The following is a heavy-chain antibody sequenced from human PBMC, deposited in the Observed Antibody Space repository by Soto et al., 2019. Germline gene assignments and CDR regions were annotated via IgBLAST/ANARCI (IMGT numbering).Heavy chain of an antibody. CDR3: AGVSGIAVAEV. J-gene: IGHJ4*02. CDR2: INAGNGNT. CDR1: GYTFTSYA. D-gene: IGHD6-19*01. Sequence: QVQLVQSGAEVKKPGASVKVSCKASGYTFTSYAMHWVRQAPGQRLEWMGWINAGNGNTKYSQKFQGRVTITRDTSASTAYMERSSLRSEDTAVYYCAGVSGIAVAEVWGQGTLVTVSS. V-gene: IGHV1-3*01.